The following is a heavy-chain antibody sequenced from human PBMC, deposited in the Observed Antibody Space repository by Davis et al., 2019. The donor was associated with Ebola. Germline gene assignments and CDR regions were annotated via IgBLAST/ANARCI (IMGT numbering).Heavy chain of an antibody. CDR2: IIPILGIA. D-gene: IGHD4-23*01. V-gene: IGHV1-69*04. CDR1: GYTFTSYA. CDR3: ARGAGVKGWTTVVTPSIVSYFDY. J-gene: IGHJ4*02. Sequence: AASVKVSCKASGYTFTSYAISWVRQAPGQGLEWMGRIIPILGIANYAQKFQGRVTITADKSTSTAYMELSSLRSEDTAVYYCARGAGVKGWTTVVTPSIVSYFDYWGQGTLVTVSS.